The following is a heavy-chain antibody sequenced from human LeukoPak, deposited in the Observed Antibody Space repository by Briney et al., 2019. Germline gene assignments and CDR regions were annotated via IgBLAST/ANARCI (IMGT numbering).Heavy chain of an antibody. J-gene: IGHJ4*02. Sequence: GASVKVSCKASGYTFTSYYMHWVRQAPGQGLEWMGIINPSGGTPSYAQKFQGRVTMTRDTSTSTVYMELSSLRSEDTAVYYCARAPYYYDSSGYPYKYFDYWSQGTLVTVSS. CDR3: ARAPYYYDSSGYPYKYFDY. V-gene: IGHV1-46*01. CDR1: GYTFTSYY. D-gene: IGHD3-22*01. CDR2: INPSGGTP.